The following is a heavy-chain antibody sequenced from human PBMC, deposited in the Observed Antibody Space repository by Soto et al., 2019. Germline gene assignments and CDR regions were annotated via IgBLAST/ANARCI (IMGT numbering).Heavy chain of an antibody. J-gene: IGHJ4*02. D-gene: IGHD2-8*01. CDR2: IILANGRT. Sequence: VASVKVSCKASGFTFTSFDIKWVRQAPGQGLEWIGGIILANGRTNYAQKFQGRVFISRDKSTNTAYIELSNLRSEDTAVYFCSAVRRGVATGRHFCGQGTLLTVSS. V-gene: IGHV1-58*02. CDR1: GFTFTSFD. CDR3: SAVRRGVATGRHF.